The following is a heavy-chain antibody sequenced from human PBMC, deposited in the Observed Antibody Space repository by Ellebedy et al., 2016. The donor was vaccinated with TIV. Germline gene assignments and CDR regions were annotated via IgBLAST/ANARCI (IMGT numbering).Heavy chain of an antibody. CDR3: ATDGSYGDYLSPTHAFEI. Sequence: GGSLRLSCAASGFSFRSYWMSWVRQAPGKGLEWVANIKQDGGETYYGDSVKGRFTISRDNAKRTLDLQMNSRRAEDTAIYYCATDGSYGDYLSPTHAFEIWGQGTLVTVSS. CDR1: GFSFRSYW. J-gene: IGHJ3*02. V-gene: IGHV3-7*01. D-gene: IGHD3-16*01. CDR2: IKQDGGET.